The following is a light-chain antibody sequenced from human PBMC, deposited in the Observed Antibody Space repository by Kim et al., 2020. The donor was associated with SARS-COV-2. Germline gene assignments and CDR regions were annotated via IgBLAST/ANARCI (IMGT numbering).Light chain of an antibody. CDR1: SLRNYY. Sequence: GQTVRVTCQGDSLRNYYASWDQQKPGQAPVLVIYGKTNRPSGIPDRFSGSSSGNTASMTITGAQAEDEADYYCNSRDSSGNHLGVFGTGTKVTVL. V-gene: IGLV3-19*01. CDR3: NSRDSSGNHLGV. CDR2: GKT. J-gene: IGLJ1*01.